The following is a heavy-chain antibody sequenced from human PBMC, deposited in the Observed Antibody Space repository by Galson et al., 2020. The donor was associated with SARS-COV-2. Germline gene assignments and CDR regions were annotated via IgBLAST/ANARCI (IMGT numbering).Heavy chain of an antibody. V-gene: IGHV4-30-4*07. D-gene: IGHD3-22*01. CDR2: IFYSGST. Sequence: SETLSLTCAVSGGSISSGGYSWSWFRQPPGKGLEWIGYIFYSGSTYYNPSLKSRVTISTDTSKNQFSLNLSSVTAADTAVYYCARLYDSSSYSIDYWGQGTLVTVSS. J-gene: IGHJ4*02. CDR3: ARLYDSSSYSIDY. CDR1: GGSISSGGYS.